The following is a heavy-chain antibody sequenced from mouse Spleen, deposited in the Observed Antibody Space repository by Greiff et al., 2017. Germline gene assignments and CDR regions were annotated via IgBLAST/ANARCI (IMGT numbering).Heavy chain of an antibody. V-gene: IGHV1-55*01. CDR3: ARDSGTGSWFAY. D-gene: IGHD4-1*01. Sequence: QVQLQQSGPELVKPGASVKISCKASGYSFTDYNMNWVKQRPGQGLEWIGDIYPGSGSTNYNEKFKSKATLTVDTSSSTAYMQLSSLTSEDSAVYYCARDSGTGSWFAYWGQGTLVTVSA. J-gene: IGHJ3*01. CDR2: IYPGSGST. CDR1: GYSFTDYN.